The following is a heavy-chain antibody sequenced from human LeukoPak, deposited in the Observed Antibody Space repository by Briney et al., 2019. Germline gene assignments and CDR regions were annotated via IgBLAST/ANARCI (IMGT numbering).Heavy chain of an antibody. CDR3: AKLCSSTSCYQSGDAFDI. J-gene: IGHJ3*02. Sequence: GRSLRLSCAASGFTFSSYGMYWVRQAPGKGLEWVAVIWYDGSNKYYADSVKGRFTISRDSSKNTLYLQMNSLRAEDTAVYYCAKLCSSTSCYQSGDAFDIWGQWTMVTVSS. V-gene: IGHV3-33*06. CDR1: GFTFSSYG. CDR2: IWYDGSNK. D-gene: IGHD2-2*01.